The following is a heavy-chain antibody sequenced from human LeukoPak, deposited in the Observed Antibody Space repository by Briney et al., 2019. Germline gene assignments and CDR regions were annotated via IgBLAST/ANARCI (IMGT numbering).Heavy chain of an antibody. CDR1: GGSFSGYY. V-gene: IGHV4-34*01. J-gene: IGHJ3*02. CDR2: INHSGST. D-gene: IGHD3-22*01. Sequence: SETLSLTCAVYGGSFSGYYWSWIRQPPGKGLECIGEINHSGSTNYNPSLKSRVTISVDTSKNQFSLKLSSVTAADTAVYYCARSTLRPYYYDSSGYFSAFEIWGQGTMVTVSS. CDR3: ARSTLRPYYYDSSGYFSAFEI.